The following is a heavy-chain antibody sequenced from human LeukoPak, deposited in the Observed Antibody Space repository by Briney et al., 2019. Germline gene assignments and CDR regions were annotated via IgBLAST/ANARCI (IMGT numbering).Heavy chain of an antibody. D-gene: IGHD6-6*01. V-gene: IGHV4-4*09. Sequence: PSETLSLTCTVSGGSISSHFWSWLRQPPGKGLEWLGYIYSSGSTNYNPSLKSRVTISVDTSKNQFSLKLSSVTAADTAVYYCARHQPPSYSSSFDHWGQGTLVTVSS. CDR3: ARHQPPSYSSSFDH. J-gene: IGHJ4*02. CDR2: IYSSGST. CDR1: GGSISSHF.